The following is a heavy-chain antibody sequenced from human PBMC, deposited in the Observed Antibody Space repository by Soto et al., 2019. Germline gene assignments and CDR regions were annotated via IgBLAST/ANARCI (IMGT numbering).Heavy chain of an antibody. CDR1: GDSVSSNSAA. D-gene: IGHD6-13*01. CDR3: AKQQQLFDRYSSYYYGMDV. J-gene: IGHJ6*02. CDR2: TYYRSKWYN. V-gene: IGHV6-1*01. Sequence: PSQTLSLTCAISGDSVSSNSAAWNWIRQSPSRGLEWLGRTYYRSKWYNDYAVSVKSRITINPDTSKNQFSLQLNSVTPEDTAVYYCAKQQQLFDRYSSYYYGMDVWGQETTGTVSS.